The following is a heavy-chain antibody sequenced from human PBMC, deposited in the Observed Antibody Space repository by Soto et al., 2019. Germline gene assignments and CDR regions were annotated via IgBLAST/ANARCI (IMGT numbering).Heavy chain of an antibody. J-gene: IGHJ3*02. CDR2: ISGSGGST. Sequence: GGSLRLSCAASGFTFSSYAMRWVRQAPGKGLEWVSAISGSGGSTDYADSVKGRFTISRDNSKNTLYLQMNSLRAEDTAVYYCANGVLMVYAMNAFDIWGQGTMVTVSS. CDR1: GFTFSSYA. D-gene: IGHD2-8*01. V-gene: IGHV3-23*01. CDR3: ANGVLMVYAMNAFDI.